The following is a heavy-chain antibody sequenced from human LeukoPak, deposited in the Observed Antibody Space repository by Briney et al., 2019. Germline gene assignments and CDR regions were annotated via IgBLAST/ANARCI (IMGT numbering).Heavy chain of an antibody. V-gene: IGHV4-34*01. CDR3: AKSSAAAGYNWFDP. CDR1: GGSFSGYY. J-gene: IGHJ5*02. CDR2: INHSGST. Sequence: SETLSLTCAVYGGSFSGYYWSWIRRPPGKGLEWFGEINHSGSTNCNPSLKSRVTISVDTSKNQFSLKLSSVTAADTAVYYCAKSSAAAGYNWFDPWGQGSLVTVSS. D-gene: IGHD6-13*01.